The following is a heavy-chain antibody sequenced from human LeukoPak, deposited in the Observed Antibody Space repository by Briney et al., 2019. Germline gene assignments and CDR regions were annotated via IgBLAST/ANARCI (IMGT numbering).Heavy chain of an antibody. J-gene: IGHJ5*02. D-gene: IGHD3-10*01. CDR2: VSSSGNSA. V-gene: IGHV3-23*01. CDR3: AKDQRAGSASDP. CDR1: GFTFSNYA. Sequence: PGGSLRLSCAPSGFTFSNYAMGWVRQAPGKGLAWVSAVSSSGNSAVYTDSVRGRFTISRANSKNTIFLQANSLRAEDTGVYRFAKDQRAGSASDP.